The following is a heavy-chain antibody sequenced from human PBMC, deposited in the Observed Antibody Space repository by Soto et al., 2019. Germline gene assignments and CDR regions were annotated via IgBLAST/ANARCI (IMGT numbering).Heavy chain of an antibody. Sequence: GGSLRLSCAASGFTFSNYGMHWVRQAPGKGLEWVAVIWYDGSNKYHADSVKGRFTISRDNSKNTLYLQMNSLRAEDTAVYYCASAIGSSSYNWVWGQGTLVTVSS. CDR1: GFTFSNYG. CDR2: IWYDGSNK. CDR3: ASAIGSSSYNWV. D-gene: IGHD3-22*01. J-gene: IGHJ4*02. V-gene: IGHV3-33*01.